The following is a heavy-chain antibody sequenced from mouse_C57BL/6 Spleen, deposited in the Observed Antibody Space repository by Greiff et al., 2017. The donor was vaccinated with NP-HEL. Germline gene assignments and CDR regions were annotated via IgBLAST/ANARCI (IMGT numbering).Heavy chain of an antibody. V-gene: IGHV1-55*01. D-gene: IGHD2-3*01. J-gene: IGHJ3*01. CDR2: IYPGSGST. CDR1: GYTFTSYW. Sequence: QVHVKQPGAELVKPGASVKMSCKASGYTFTSYWITWVKQRPGQGLEWIGDIYPGSGSTNYNEKFKSKATLTVDTSSSTAYMQLSSLTSEDSAVYYCARADDGYLAWFAYWGQGTLVTVSA. CDR3: ARADDGYLAWFAY.